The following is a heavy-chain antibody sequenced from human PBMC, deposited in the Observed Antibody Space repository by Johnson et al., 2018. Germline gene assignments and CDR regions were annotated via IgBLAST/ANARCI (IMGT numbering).Heavy chain of an antibody. Sequence: VQLVESGGGFVQPGGSLRLSCAASGFSFNNYAMTWVRQAPGKGLEWVSVISGDGFTTYYADSVKGRFTISRDNSKNTLYLQMNSLRDEDRAVYYCAKVRGGYGMDVWGQGTTVTVS. J-gene: IGHJ6*02. CDR3: AKVRGGYGMDV. D-gene: IGHD3-16*01. CDR2: ISGDGFTT. CDR1: GFSFNNYA. V-gene: IGHV3-23*04.